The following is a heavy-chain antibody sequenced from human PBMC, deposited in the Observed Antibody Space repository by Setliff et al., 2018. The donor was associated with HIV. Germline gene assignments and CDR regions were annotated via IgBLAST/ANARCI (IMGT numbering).Heavy chain of an antibody. CDR2: IGSLGDK. CDR3: ARGRAIFGVVKPYFDY. J-gene: IGHJ4*02. V-gene: IGHV3-11*05. Sequence: RGSLRLSCVGSGFTFNDYHISWIRQAPGKGLEWISYIGSLGDKEYADSVKGRFTISRDNAKNSLYLQMNSLRVEDTAVYYCARGRAIFGVVKPYFDYWGQGTLVTVSS. CDR1: GFTFNDYH. D-gene: IGHD3-3*01.